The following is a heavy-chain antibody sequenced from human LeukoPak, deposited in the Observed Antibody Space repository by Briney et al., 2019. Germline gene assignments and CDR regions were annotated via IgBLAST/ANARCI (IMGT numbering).Heavy chain of an antibody. CDR1: GGSFSGYY. CDR2: INHSGST. CDR3: ARSLRALENFDY. V-gene: IGHV4-34*01. Sequence: PSETLSLTCAVYGGSFSGYYWSWIRQPPGKGLEWIGEINHSGSTNYNPSLKSRVTISVDKSKNQFSLKLSSVTAADTAVYYCARSLRALENFDYWGQGTLVTVSS. J-gene: IGHJ4*02. D-gene: IGHD1-1*01.